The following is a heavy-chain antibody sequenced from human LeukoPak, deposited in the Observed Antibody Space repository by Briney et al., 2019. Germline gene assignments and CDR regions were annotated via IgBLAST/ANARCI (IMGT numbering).Heavy chain of an antibody. CDR1: RLTFSSHS. CDR3: ARAPEGFGETAQSFYGMDV. CDR2: ISSSSDYV. J-gene: IGHJ6*02. D-gene: IGHD3-10*01. Sequence: GGSLRLSCAASRLTFSSHSMNWVRQAPGKGLEWVSSISSSSDYVYYGDSVKGRFTTSRDNAKNSLYLQMNSLGVEDTAVYYCARAPEGFGETAQSFYGMDVWGQGTTVTVSS. V-gene: IGHV3-21*06.